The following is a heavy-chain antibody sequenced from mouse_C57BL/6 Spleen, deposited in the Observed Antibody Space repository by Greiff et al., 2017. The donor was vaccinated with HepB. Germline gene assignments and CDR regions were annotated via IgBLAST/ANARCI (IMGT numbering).Heavy chain of an antibody. CDR3: TDSYGKKGSFDY. Sequence: EVQLVESGGGLVQPGGSMKLSCVASGFTFSNYWMNWVRQSPEKGLEWVAQIRLKSDNYATHYAESVKGRFTISRDDSKSSVYLQMNNLRAEDTGIYYCTDSYGKKGSFDYWGQGTTLTVSS. CDR2: IRLKSDNYAT. J-gene: IGHJ2*01. CDR1: GFTFSNYW. D-gene: IGHD1-1*01. V-gene: IGHV6-3*01.